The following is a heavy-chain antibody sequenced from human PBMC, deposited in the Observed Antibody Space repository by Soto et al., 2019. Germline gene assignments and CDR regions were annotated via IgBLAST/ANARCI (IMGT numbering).Heavy chain of an antibody. V-gene: IGHV3-21*01. CDR3: ARATGKGYAAGTSDY. CDR2: ISSSSSYI. J-gene: IGHJ4*02. Sequence: EVQLVESGGGLVKPGGSLRLSCAASGFTFSSYSMNWVRQAPGKGLEWVSSISSSSSYIYYADSVKGRFTISRDNAKNSLYLQMNSLRAEDTAVYYCARATGKGYAAGTSDYWGQGTLVTVSS. CDR1: GFTFSSYS. D-gene: IGHD6-19*01.